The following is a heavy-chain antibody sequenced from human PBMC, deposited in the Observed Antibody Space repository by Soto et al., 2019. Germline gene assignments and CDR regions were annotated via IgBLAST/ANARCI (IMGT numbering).Heavy chain of an antibody. Sequence: SLRLSCAASGFTFSSYGMHWVRQAPGKGLEWVAVIWYDGSNKYYADSVKGRFTISRDNSKNTLYLQMKSLRAEDTAVYYGARYRIAAAYYYGMDVWGQGTTVTVS. CDR3: ARYRIAAAYYYGMDV. V-gene: IGHV3-33*01. D-gene: IGHD6-13*01. J-gene: IGHJ6*02. CDR2: IWYDGSNK. CDR1: GFTFSSYG.